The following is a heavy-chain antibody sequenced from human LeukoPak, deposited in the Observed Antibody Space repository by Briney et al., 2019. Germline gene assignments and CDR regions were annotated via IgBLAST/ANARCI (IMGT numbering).Heavy chain of an antibody. V-gene: IGHV3-74*01. CDR2: INSDGSST. CDR1: GFTFSSYW. Sequence: GGSLRLSCAASGFTFSSYWMHWVRQAPGKGLVWVSRINSDGSSTNYADSVKGRFTISRDNAKNTLYLQVKSLRPEDTAVYYCARGPSGWGSLDSWGQGTLVTVSS. CDR3: ARGPSGWGSLDS. J-gene: IGHJ4*02. D-gene: IGHD7-27*01.